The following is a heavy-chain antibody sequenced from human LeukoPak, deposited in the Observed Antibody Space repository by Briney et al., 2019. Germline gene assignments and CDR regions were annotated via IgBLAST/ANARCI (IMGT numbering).Heavy chain of an antibody. Sequence: PSETLSLTCTVSGDSISSYYWSWIRQPPGKGLEWIGYIYYSGSTNYNPSLKSRVTISVDTSKNQFSLKLSSVTAADTAVYYCARQSHIYYGSGRGDYWGQGTLVTVSS. CDR3: ARQSHIYYGSGRGDY. J-gene: IGHJ4*02. V-gene: IGHV4-59*08. CDR1: GDSISSYY. D-gene: IGHD3-10*01. CDR2: IYYSGST.